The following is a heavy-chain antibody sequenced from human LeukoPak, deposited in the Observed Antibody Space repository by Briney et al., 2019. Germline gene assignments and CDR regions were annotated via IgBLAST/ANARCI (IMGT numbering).Heavy chain of an antibody. Sequence: LPGGSLRLSCAASGFIFSNYAMSWVRKAPGKGLEWVSGINNSGDRRFYADSVKGRFTISRDNSKNTLYLQMNSLRAEDTAVYYCARGWYNFDYWGQGIRVTVSS. CDR1: GFIFSNYA. CDR3: ARGWYNFDY. CDR2: INNSGDRR. J-gene: IGHJ4*02. V-gene: IGHV3-23*01. D-gene: IGHD6-19*01.